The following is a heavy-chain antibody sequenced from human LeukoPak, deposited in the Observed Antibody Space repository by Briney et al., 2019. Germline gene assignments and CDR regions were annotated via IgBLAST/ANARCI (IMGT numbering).Heavy chain of an antibody. Sequence: PSETLSLTCTVSGGSISNYYWSWIRQPPGKGLEWIGYIYYSGSTNYNPSFESRVTISVDMSKNQFSLKLSSVTAADTAVYYCAKAFSYYNSGTLDHWGQGTLVTVSS. CDR1: GGSISNYY. CDR3: AKAFSYYNSGTLDH. V-gene: IGHV4-59*01. J-gene: IGHJ4*02. D-gene: IGHD3-10*01. CDR2: IYYSGST.